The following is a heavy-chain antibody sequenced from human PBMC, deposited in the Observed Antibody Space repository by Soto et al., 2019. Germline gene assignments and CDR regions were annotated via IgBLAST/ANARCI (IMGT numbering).Heavy chain of an antibody. J-gene: IGHJ3*01. V-gene: IGHV3-13*01. Sequence: EEQLVESGGGLVQPGGSLRLSCAASGFTFSNYDMHWVRQVPGKGLEWVSAIDIAGETFYPVSVKGRFTISRENDKNSLYLQMNSLRVGDTAVYYCTREGEWGSGASVDALDLWGQGTMVTVAS. CDR1: GFTFSNYD. D-gene: IGHD3-10*01. CDR2: IDIAGET. CDR3: TREGEWGSGASVDALDL.